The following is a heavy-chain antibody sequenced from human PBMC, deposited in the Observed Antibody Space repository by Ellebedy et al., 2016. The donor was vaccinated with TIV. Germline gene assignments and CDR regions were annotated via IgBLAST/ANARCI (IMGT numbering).Heavy chain of an antibody. D-gene: IGHD1-14*01. CDR2: INWNGDTT. CDR1: GLTFDEFG. CDR3: ARGGNAESAVSH. J-gene: IGHJ4*02. V-gene: IGHV3-20*04. Sequence: GESLKISCAGSGLTFDEFGMSWVRQTPGKGLEWVSGINWNGDTTSYGDPVKGRFTISRDNAKNSLYLQMSSLRAEDTALYYCARGGNAESAVSHWGQGTLVTVSS.